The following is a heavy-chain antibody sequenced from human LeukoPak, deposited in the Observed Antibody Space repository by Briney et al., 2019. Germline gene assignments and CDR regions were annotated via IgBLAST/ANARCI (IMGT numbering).Heavy chain of an antibody. CDR2: INRGGHT. CDR3: AGQRAWFGEWAFDY. Sequence: SETLSLTCSMSSGSITAIDNHYWGWIRQPPGKGLEWIGSINRGGHTYYNPPLESQFTRSGDTSKNQFSLMVTSVTAADTAVYYCAGQRAWFGEWAFDYWGPGTLVTVSS. D-gene: IGHD3-10*01. J-gene: IGHJ4*02. CDR1: SGSITAIDNHY. V-gene: IGHV4-39*01.